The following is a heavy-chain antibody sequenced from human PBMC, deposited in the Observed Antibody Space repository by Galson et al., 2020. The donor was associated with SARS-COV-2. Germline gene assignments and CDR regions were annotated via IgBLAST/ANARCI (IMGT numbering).Heavy chain of an antibody. J-gene: IGHJ4*02. Sequence: GGSLRLSCAASGFTFSSYWMHWVRQAPGKGLEWVSRICSEGSSKSYADSVKGRFTISGDNAKNTRYLQMNSLRAEDTAVYYCARGDTGNDYFDCWGQGTLVTVSS. CDR3: ARGDTGNDYFDC. D-gene: IGHD2-8*01. CDR1: GFTFSSYW. CDR2: ICSEGSSK. V-gene: IGHV3-74*01.